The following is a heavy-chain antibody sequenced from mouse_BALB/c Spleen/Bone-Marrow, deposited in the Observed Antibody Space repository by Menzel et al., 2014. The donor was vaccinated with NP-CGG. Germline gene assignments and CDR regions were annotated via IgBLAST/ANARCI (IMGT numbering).Heavy chain of an antibody. J-gene: IGHJ4*01. CDR1: GYTFNDYA. Sequence: QVQLQQSGAELVRPGVSVKISCKGSGYTFNDYAMHWVKQSHAKSLEWIGVISTYYGDASYNQKFKGKATMTVDKSSSTAYMELARLTSEDSAIYYCARDAMDYWGQGTSVTVSS. CDR3: ARDAMDY. CDR2: ISTYYGDA. V-gene: IGHV1S137*01.